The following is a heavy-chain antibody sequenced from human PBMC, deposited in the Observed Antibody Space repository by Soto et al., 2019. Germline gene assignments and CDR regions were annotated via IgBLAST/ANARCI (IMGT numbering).Heavy chain of an antibody. CDR1: GFTFRNYA. D-gene: IGHD3-9*01. CDR2: ISGRSGRT. Sequence: EVQLLESGGGFVQPGGSLRLSCAASGFTFRNYAMSWVRQAPGKGLEWVSTISGRSGRTYYADSVKGRFTITIDNSKHTLYLQMTSLRAEATAVYYCAKDVAYFDWETRAPYYYYYGMDVWGQGTTVTVSS. J-gene: IGHJ6*02. CDR3: AKDVAYFDWETRAPYYYYYGMDV. V-gene: IGHV3-23*01.